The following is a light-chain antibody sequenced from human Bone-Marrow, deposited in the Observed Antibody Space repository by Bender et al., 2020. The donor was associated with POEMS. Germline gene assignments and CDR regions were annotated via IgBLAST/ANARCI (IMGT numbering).Light chain of an antibody. Sequence: QSALTQPASVSGSPGQSITISCTGTNNDFGSYKFVSWYQQHPGRAPKLMIYEVSKRPSGISNRFSGSKSGNTASLTISGLQAEDEADYYCSSYTSSSTVVLFGGGTKLTVL. CDR3: SSYTSSSTVVL. CDR2: EVS. J-gene: IGLJ2*01. V-gene: IGLV2-14*02. CDR1: NNDFGSYKF.